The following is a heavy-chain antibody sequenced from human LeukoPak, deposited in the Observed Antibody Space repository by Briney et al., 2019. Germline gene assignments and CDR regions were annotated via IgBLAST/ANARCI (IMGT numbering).Heavy chain of an antibody. Sequence: GGSLRLSCAASGFTFSSYGMHWVRQAPGKGLEWVAVISYDGSNKYYADSVKGRFTISRDNYKNTLYLQMNSLRAEDKAVYYCASGRYGSGSYEFDYWGQGTLVTVSS. D-gene: IGHD3-10*01. V-gene: IGHV3-30*03. CDR3: ASGRYGSGSYEFDY. J-gene: IGHJ4*02. CDR2: ISYDGSNK. CDR1: GFTFSSYG.